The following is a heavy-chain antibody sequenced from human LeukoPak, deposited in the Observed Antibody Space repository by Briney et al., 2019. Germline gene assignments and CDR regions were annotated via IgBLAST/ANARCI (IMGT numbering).Heavy chain of an antibody. D-gene: IGHD5-18*01. Sequence: PSETLSLTCAVYGGSFSGYYWSWIRQPPGKGLEWIGEINHSGSTNYNPSLKSRVTISVDTSKNQFSLKLSSVAAADTAVYYCAREDTAMGHDAFDIWGQGTMVTVSS. J-gene: IGHJ3*02. CDR3: AREDTAMGHDAFDI. V-gene: IGHV4-34*01. CDR2: INHSGST. CDR1: GGSFSGYY.